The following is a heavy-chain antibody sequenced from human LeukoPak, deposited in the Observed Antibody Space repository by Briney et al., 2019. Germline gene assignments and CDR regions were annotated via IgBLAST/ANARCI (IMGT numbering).Heavy chain of an antibody. CDR3: AAGKGYYDYVWGSYRPDENYFDY. J-gene: IGHJ4*02. CDR2: IVVGSGNT. D-gene: IGHD3-16*02. V-gene: IGHV1-58*02. Sequence: ASVKVSCKASGFTFTSSAMQWVRQARGQRLEWIGWIVVGSGNTNYAQKFQERVTITRDMSTSTAYMELSSLRSEDTAVYYCAAGKGYYDYVWGSYRPDENYFDYWGQGTLVTVSS. CDR1: GFTFTSSA.